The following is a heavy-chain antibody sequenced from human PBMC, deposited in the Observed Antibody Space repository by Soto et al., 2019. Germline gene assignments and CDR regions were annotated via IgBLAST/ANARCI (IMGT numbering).Heavy chain of an antibody. Sequence: ASVKVSCKASGYTFTSYGISWVRQAPGQGHEWMGWISAYNGNTNYAQKLQGRVTMTTDTSTSTAYMELRSLRSDDTAVYYCASYPPFWGGYYTDWFDPWGQGTLVTVSS. V-gene: IGHV1-18*04. CDR2: ISAYNGNT. CDR1: GYTFTSYG. J-gene: IGHJ5*02. CDR3: ASYPPFWGGYYTDWFDP. D-gene: IGHD3-3*01.